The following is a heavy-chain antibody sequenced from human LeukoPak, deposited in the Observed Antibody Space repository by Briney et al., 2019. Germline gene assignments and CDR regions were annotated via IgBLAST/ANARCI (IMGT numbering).Heavy chain of an antibody. CDR3: ARRPRYYYGSGTVDY. Sequence: PSETLSLTCAVYGGSFSGYYWSWIRQPPGKGLEWIGEINHSGSTNYNPSLKSRVTISVDTSKNQFSLKLSSVTAADTAVYYCARRPRYYYGSGTVDYWGQGTLVTASS. D-gene: IGHD3-10*01. CDR1: GGSFSGYY. J-gene: IGHJ4*02. CDR2: INHSGST. V-gene: IGHV4-34*01.